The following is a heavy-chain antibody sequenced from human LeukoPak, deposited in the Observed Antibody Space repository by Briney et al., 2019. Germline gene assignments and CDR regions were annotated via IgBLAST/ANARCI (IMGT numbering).Heavy chain of an antibody. CDR2: ISSSSSYI. CDR3: ARDRGIVGATRGDY. V-gene: IGHV3-21*01. J-gene: IGHJ4*02. CDR1: GFTFSSYS. Sequence: GGSLRLSCAASGFTFSSYSMNWVRQAPGKGLEWVSSISSSSSYIYYADSVKGRFTISRDNAKNSLYPQMNSLRAEDTAVYYCARDRGIVGATRGDYWGQGTLVTVSS. D-gene: IGHD1-26*01.